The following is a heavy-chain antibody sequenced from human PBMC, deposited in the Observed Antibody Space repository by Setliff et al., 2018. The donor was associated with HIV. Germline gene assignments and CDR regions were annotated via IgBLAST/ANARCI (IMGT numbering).Heavy chain of an antibody. Sequence: SETLSLTCTVSGGSISSYYWGWIRQPPGKGLEWIGSIYYSGSTYYNPSLKSRVTISVDTSKNQFSLNLSSVTAADTAMFYCAGQHTFSSGWYSVAGAFDMWGQGTMVTVSS. J-gene: IGHJ3*02. D-gene: IGHD6-19*01. CDR3: AGQHTFSSGWYSVAGAFDM. CDR1: GGSISSYY. CDR2: IYYSGST. V-gene: IGHV4-39*01.